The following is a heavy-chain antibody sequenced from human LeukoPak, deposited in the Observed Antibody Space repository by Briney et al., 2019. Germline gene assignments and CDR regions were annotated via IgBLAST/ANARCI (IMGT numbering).Heavy chain of an antibody. CDR2: ISYDGSNK. D-gene: IGHD6-13*01. J-gene: IGHJ3*02. CDR3: ARDYGSGIAASDAFDI. V-gene: IGHV3-30*03. CDR1: GFTFSSYG. Sequence: TGGSLRLSCAASGFTFSSYGMHWVRQAPGKGREWVAVISYDGSNKYYADSVKGRFTISRDNSKNTLYLQMNSLRAEDTAVYYCARDYGSGIAASDAFDIWGQGTMVTVSS.